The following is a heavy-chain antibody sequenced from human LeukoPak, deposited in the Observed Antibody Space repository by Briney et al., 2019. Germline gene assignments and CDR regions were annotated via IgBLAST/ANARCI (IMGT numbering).Heavy chain of an antibody. D-gene: IGHD3-10*01. J-gene: IGHJ3*02. CDR3: ARGRSITLLRGVAMSDGFDI. Sequence: GGSLRLSCTASGFTFTSYCMNWVRQAPGKGLEWVSFIDTSGSYIYYGDSLKGRATISRDNAKNSLYLQMNGLRAEDTAVYYCARGRSITLLRGVAMSDGFDIWGQGAMVTVSS. CDR2: IDTSGSYI. V-gene: IGHV3-21*01. CDR1: GFTFTSYC.